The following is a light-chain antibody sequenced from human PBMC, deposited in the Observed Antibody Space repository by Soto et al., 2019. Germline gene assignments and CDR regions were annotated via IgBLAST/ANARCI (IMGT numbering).Light chain of an antibody. CDR3: QQYTSYSPT. J-gene: IGKJ1*01. V-gene: IGKV1-5*03. Sequence: DLQMTQSPSTLSASVGDRVTITCRASQSISSWLAWYQQNPGKAPKLLIYNASSLASGVPSRFSGSGSGKEFPLTISSLQPDDCATYYCQQYTSYSPTFGQGTKVEIK. CDR1: QSISSW. CDR2: NAS.